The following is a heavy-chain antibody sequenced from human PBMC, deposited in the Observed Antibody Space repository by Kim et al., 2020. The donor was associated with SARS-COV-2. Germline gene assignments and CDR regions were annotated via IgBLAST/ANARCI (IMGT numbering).Heavy chain of an antibody. CDR1: GFTFSSYW. CDR2: INSDGSST. CDR3: ARVQVIAAVRGWFDP. V-gene: IGHV3-74*01. Sequence: GGSLRLSCAASGFTFSSYWMHWVRQAPGKGLVWVSRINSDGSSTSYADSVKGRFTISRDNAKNTLYLQMNSLRAEDTAVYYCARVQVIAAVRGWFDPWGQGTLVTVSS. D-gene: IGHD6-13*01. J-gene: IGHJ5*02.